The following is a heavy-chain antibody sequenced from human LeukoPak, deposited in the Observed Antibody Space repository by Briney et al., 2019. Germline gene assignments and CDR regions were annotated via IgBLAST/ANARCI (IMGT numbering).Heavy chain of an antibody. CDR3: ARVDTVMAYYFDL. V-gene: IGHV3-53*04. J-gene: IGHJ4*02. CDR2: IYSGGTT. CDR1: LFTLSINC. Sequence: PGRTLRLSCAASLFTLSINCTTGVPHTPRKGVEWGSTIYSGGTTYYADSVMCRFTITRHNSRNTLYLQMKSLRAEDTAVYYCARVDTVMAYYFDLWGQGTLVTVSA. D-gene: IGHD5-18*01.